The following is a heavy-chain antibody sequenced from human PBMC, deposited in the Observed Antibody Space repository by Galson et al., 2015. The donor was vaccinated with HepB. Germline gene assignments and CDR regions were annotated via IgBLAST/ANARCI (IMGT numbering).Heavy chain of an antibody. J-gene: IGHJ4*02. D-gene: IGHD2-15*01. CDR1: GFTFSSYA. CDR2: INSDGDRT. V-gene: IGHV3-23*01. CDR3: AKYMGARPGSGGSCSDY. Sequence: SLRLSCAASGFTFSSYAMTWVRQAPGKGLEWVSAINSDGDRTYYADSVKGRFTISGDSSKNTLYLQMNSLRAEDTAVYYCAKYMGARPGSGGSCSDYWGQGSLVTVSS.